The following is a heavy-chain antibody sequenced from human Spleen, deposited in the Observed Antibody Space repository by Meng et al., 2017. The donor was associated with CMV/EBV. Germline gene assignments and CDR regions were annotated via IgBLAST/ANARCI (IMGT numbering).Heavy chain of an antibody. CDR1: GFTFDRFP. CDR3: AKWAVPTARKLYYFDS. CDR2: IYSGGSRS. V-gene: IGHV3-23*03. D-gene: IGHD1-1*01. J-gene: IGHJ4*02. Sequence: GESLKISCAASGFTFDRFPMSWVRQAPGKGLEWLSVIYSGGSRSNSAESVQGRFIISRDDSKNTLYLQMNNLRAEDTAVYYCAKWAVPTARKLYYFDSWGQGTLVTVSS.